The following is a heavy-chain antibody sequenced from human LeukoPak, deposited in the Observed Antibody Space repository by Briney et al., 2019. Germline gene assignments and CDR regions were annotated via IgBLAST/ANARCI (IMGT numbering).Heavy chain of an antibody. J-gene: IGHJ4*02. CDR2: ISSSSSYT. CDR1: GFTFSDYY. D-gene: IGHD4-17*01. CDR3: ARVPRDDYGDPYYFDY. Sequence: GGSLRLSCAASGFTFSDYYMSWIRQAPGKGLEWVSYISSSSSYTNYADSVKGRFTISRDNAKNSLYLQMNSLGAEDTAVYYCARVPRDDYGDPYYFDYWGQGTLVTVSS. V-gene: IGHV3-11*06.